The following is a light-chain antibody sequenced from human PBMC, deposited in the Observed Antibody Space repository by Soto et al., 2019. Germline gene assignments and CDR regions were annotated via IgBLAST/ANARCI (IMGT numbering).Light chain of an antibody. J-gene: IGLJ2*01. V-gene: IGLV1-40*01. CDR1: RSNIGAGYA. CDR2: DNT. CDR3: QSYDTSLSASV. Sequence: QSVPTQPPSVSGAPGQRVTISCTGSRSNIGAGYAVHWYQQLPVTAPKLLIYDNTNRPSGVPDRFSASESGTSASLAITGLQSEDEADYYCQSYDTSLSASVFGGGTKLTVL.